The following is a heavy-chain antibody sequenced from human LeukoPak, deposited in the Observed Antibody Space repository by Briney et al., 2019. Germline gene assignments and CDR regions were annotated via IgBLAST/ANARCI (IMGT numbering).Heavy chain of an antibody. V-gene: IGHV1-2*02. Sequence: ASVKVSCKASGYTFTGYYIHWVRQAPGQGLEWMGWINPNSGDTNYAQKFQGRVTMTRDTSISTAYMELSRLRSDDTAVYYCARDLSEQWFSSYFDYWGQGTLVTVSS. CDR2: INPNSGDT. CDR3: ARDLSEQWFSSYFDY. D-gene: IGHD6-19*01. CDR1: GYTFTGYY. J-gene: IGHJ4*02.